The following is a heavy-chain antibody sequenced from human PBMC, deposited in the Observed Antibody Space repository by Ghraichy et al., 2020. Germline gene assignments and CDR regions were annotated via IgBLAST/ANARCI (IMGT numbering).Heavy chain of an antibody. Sequence: SETLSLTCAVYGGSFSDYYWSWIRQPPGKGLEWIGEINHSGSTNYNPSLKSRVTISVDTSKNQFSLKLSSVTAADTAVYYCARFGSRRSGRYRGYYFDYWGQGTLVTVAS. CDR2: INHSGST. CDR1: GGSFSDYY. CDR3: ARFGSRRSGRYRGYYFDY. J-gene: IGHJ4*02. D-gene: IGHD3-10*01. V-gene: IGHV4-34*01.